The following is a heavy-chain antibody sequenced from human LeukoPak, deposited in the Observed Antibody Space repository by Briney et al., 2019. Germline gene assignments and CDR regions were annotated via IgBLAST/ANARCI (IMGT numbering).Heavy chain of an antibody. CDR3: ARREGPNARTRRDYFDY. Sequence: GESLKISCQGSGYNFANYWIAWVRQMPGKGLECMGIIYPGDSDTRYSPSFQGQVTFSADKSISIVYLQWRSLKASDTAMYYCARREGPNARTRRDYFDYWGQGSRVSVSS. CDR1: GYNFANYW. J-gene: IGHJ4*02. D-gene: IGHD2-8*01. CDR2: IYPGDSDT. V-gene: IGHV5-51*01.